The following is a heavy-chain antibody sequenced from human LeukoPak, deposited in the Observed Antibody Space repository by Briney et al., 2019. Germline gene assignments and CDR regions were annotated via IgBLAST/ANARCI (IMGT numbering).Heavy chain of an antibody. D-gene: IGHD3-3*01. Sequence: SETLSLTCTVSGGSISSSSYYWGWIRQPPGKGLEWIGSIYYSGSTYYNPSLKSRVTISVDTSKNQFSLKLSSVTAADTAVYYCARVRRDFWSGGLNDAFDIWGQGTMVTVSS. CDR3: ARVRRDFWSGGLNDAFDI. V-gene: IGHV4-39*01. J-gene: IGHJ3*02. CDR1: GGSISSSSYY. CDR2: IYYSGST.